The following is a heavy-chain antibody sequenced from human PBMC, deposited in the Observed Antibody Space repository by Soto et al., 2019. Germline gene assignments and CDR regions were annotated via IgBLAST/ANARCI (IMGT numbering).Heavy chain of an antibody. CDR1: GGTFSSYA. CDR3: ARAPPLNWNYPESAYYYGMDV. Sequence: GASVKVSCKASGGTFSSYAISWVRQAPGQGLEWMGGIIPIFGTANYAQKFQGRVTITADESTSTAYMELSSLRSEGTAVYYCARAPPLNWNYPESAYYYGMDVWGQGTTVTVSS. D-gene: IGHD1-7*01. J-gene: IGHJ6*02. CDR2: IIPIFGTA. V-gene: IGHV1-69*13.